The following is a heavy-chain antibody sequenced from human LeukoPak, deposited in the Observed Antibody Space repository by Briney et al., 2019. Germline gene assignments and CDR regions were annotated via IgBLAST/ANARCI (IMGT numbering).Heavy chain of an antibody. CDR2: INHSGST. CDR3: ARLNDFWSGYPNYYYGMDV. D-gene: IGHD3-3*01. J-gene: IGHJ6*02. Sequence: PSETLSLTCAVYGGSFSGYYWSWIRQPPGKGLEWIGEINHSGSTNYNPSLKSRVTISVDTSKNQFSLKLSSVTAADTAVYYCARLNDFWSGYPNYYYGMDVWGQGTTVTVSS. CDR1: GGSFSGYY. V-gene: IGHV4-34*01.